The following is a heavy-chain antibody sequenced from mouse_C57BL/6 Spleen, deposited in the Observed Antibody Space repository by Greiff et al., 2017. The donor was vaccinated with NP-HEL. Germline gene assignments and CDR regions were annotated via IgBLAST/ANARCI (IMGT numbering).Heavy chain of an antibody. CDR2: IDPNSGGT. CDR3: ARGGYSFHYDYPSYAMDY. J-gene: IGHJ4*01. D-gene: IGHD2-4*01. Sequence: QVQLQQPGAELVKPGASVKLSCKASGYTFTSYWMHWVKQRPGRGLEWIGRIDPNSGGTKYNEKFKSKATLTVDKPSRTAYMQLSSLTSEDSAVYYCARGGYSFHYDYPSYAMDYWGQGTSVTVSS. V-gene: IGHV1-72*01. CDR1: GYTFTSYW.